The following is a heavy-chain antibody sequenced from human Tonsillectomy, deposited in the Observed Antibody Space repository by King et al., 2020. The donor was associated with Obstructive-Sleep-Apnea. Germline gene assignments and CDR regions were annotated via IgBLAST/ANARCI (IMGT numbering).Heavy chain of an antibody. J-gene: IGHJ4*02. CDR2: IWYDGSDK. CDR1: GFTFNSYD. CDR3: ARDLGAGGRIDY. D-gene: IGHD6-13*01. V-gene: IGHV3-33*01. Sequence: VQLVESGGGVVQPERSLRLSCAASGFTFNSYDMHWVRQAPGKGLEWVAVIWYDGSDKYYADSVKGRFIISRDNSKKTLSLQMNSLRAEDTAVYYCARDLGAGGRIDYWGQGTLVTVSS.